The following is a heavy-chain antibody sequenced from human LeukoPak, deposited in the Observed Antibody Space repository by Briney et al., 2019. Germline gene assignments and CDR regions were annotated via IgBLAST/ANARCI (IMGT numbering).Heavy chain of an antibody. J-gene: IGHJ4*02. D-gene: IGHD2-21*01. CDR1: GESFSGYF. Sequence: SETLSLTCAVYGESFSGYFWNWIRQPPGKGLEWIGEINHSGSTSNHNPSLKSRVTMSVDTSKNQFSLKLSSVTTADTAVYYCAREVIAGGYFDYWGQGPLVTVSS. V-gene: IGHV4-34*01. CDR2: INHSGSTS. CDR3: AREVIAGGYFDY.